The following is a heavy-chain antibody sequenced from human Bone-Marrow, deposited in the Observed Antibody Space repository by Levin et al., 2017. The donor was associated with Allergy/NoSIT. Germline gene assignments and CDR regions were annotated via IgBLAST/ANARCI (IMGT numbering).Heavy chain of an antibody. CDR3: TLRRGFYKGEFDY. Sequence: GESLKISCAASGFTFSDAWMTWVRQAPGKGLEWVGRIKSKTDGATTDYAAPVKGRFSISRDDSQNMLFVQMDSLKIEDTAVYYCTLRRGFYKGEFDYWGQGTLVTVSS. CDR1: GFTFSDAW. J-gene: IGHJ4*02. V-gene: IGHV3-15*01. CDR2: IKSKTDGATT. D-gene: IGHD3-3*01.